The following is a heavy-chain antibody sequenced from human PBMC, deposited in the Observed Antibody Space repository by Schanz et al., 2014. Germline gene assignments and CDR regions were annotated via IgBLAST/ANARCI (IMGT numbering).Heavy chain of an antibody. D-gene: IGHD2-15*01. V-gene: IGHV3-23*01. CDR3: AKTPREYCNYDNCPNWFDS. J-gene: IGHJ5*01. Sequence: EMQLLESGGGLAQPGGSLRLSCAASGFTLSNYAMSWVRQAPGKGLEWVSALSEGGGGTHYADSVRGRFTISSDNSKNTLYLQMKSLRAEDTAVYYCAKTPREYCNYDNCPNWFDSWGQGTLVTASS. CDR1: GFTLSNYA. CDR2: LSEGGGGT.